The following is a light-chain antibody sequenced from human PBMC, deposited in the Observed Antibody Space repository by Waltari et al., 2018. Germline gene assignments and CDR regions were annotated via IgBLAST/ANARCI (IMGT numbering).Light chain of an antibody. CDR2: DAT. CDR3: QQRSKWPWT. V-gene: IGKV3-11*01. J-gene: IGKJ1*01. Sequence: EVVLTQSPATLSLSPGERATLSCRSSQRIGIYLVWCRQKPGQPPRPLINDATKRATGIPARFSGSASGTDFTLTISSLEPEDFAVYYCQQRSKWPWTFGQGTKVEF. CDR1: QRIGIY.